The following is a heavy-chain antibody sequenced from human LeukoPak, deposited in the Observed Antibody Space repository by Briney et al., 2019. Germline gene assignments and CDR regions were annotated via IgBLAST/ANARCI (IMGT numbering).Heavy chain of an antibody. CDR2: MSSGGTYI. CDR1: GFTFGSYS. D-gene: IGHD2-15*01. CDR3: ARGRPTGAYRLFVVQ. V-gene: IGHV3-21*06. J-gene: IGHJ4*02. Sequence: PGGSPRLSCAASGFTFGSYSMTWVRQAPGKGLEWVSSMSSGGTYIYYADSVRGRFTISRDNAKNSLYLLMNSLRVDDTAVYYCARGRPTGAYRLFVVQWGQGTLVTASS.